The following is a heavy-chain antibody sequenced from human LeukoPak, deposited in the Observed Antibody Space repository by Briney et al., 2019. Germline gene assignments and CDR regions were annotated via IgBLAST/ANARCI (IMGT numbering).Heavy chain of an antibody. V-gene: IGHV4-39*07. CDR3: ARSLAYCGGDCYPHFDY. CDR2: IYYSGST. CDR1: GGSISSSSYY. Sequence: PSETLSLTCTVSGGSISSSSYYWGWIRQPPGKGLEWIGSIYYSGSTYYNPSLKSRVTISVDTSKNQFSLKLSSVTAADTAVYYCARSLAYCGGDCYPHFDYWGQGTLVTVSS. D-gene: IGHD2-21*02. J-gene: IGHJ4*02.